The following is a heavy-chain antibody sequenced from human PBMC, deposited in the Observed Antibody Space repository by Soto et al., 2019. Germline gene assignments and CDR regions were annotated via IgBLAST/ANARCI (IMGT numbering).Heavy chain of an antibody. J-gene: IGHJ6*02. CDR2: IYYSGST. CDR3: ARDREVVVAATRYYGMDV. V-gene: IGHV4-31*03. D-gene: IGHD2-15*01. Sequence: NPSETLSLTCTVSGGSISSGGYYWSWIRQHPGKGLEWIGYIYYSGSTYYNPSLKSRVTISVDTSKNQFSLKLSSVTAADTAVYYCARDREVVVAATRYYGMDVWGQGTTVTVSS. CDR1: GGSISSGGYY.